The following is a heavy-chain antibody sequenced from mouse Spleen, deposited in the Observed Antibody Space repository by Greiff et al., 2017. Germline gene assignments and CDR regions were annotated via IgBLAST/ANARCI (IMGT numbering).Heavy chain of an antibody. D-gene: IGHD4-1*01. CDR3: ARDRDKLGRGFDY. V-gene: IGHV5-4*01. Sequence: EVQVVESGEGLVKPGGSLKLSCAASGFTFSSYAMSWVRQTPEKRLEWVATISDGGSYTYYPDNVKGRFTISRDNAKNNLYLQMSHLKSEDTAMYYCARDRDKLGRGFDYWGQGTTLTVSS. J-gene: IGHJ2*01. CDR1: GFTFSSYA. CDR2: ISDGGSYT.